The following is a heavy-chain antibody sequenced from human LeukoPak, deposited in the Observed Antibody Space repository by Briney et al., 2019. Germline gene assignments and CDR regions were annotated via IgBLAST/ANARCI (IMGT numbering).Heavy chain of an antibody. Sequence: PPGGSLRLSCVASGFIFDDYGMSWVRQAPGKGLEWVAGINWHGDSLRYGESVKGRFTSSRDNAKKSLYLQMNSLRAEDTAVYYCARVGKYCSSTSCYTRYYYYMDVWGKGTAVTVSS. CDR3: ARVGKYCSSTSCYTRYYYYMDV. CDR1: GFIFDDYG. V-gene: IGHV3-20*04. D-gene: IGHD2-2*02. J-gene: IGHJ6*03. CDR2: INWHGDSL.